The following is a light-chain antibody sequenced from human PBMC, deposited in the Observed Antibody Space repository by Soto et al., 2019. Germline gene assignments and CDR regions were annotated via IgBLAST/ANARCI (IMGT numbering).Light chain of an antibody. J-gene: IGKJ4*01. Sequence: EXXXTXXXXTXSLXPGERATLSCRASQNVANNYLAWYQQKPGQAPRFLIYDASSRATGIPDRFXXXXXXXXXXLTISRLEPEDFAVYYCEQYGSTPLTFGGGTKVEXK. CDR2: DAS. CDR3: EQYGSTPLT. CDR1: QNVANNY. V-gene: IGKV3-20*01.